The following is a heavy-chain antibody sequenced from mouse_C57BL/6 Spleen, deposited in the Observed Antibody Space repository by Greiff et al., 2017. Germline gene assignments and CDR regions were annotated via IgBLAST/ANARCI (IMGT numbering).Heavy chain of an antibody. V-gene: IGHV14-2*01. CDR2: IDPEDGET. CDR3: AREDTTVVADY. CDR1: GFNIQDYY. Sequence: VQLQQSGAELVQPGASVKLSCTASGFNIQDYYMYWVKQRTEQGLEWIGRIDPEDGETKYAPKFQGHTTITADTSSNTAYLQLSSLTSEDTAVYYCAREDTTVVADYWGKGTTLTVSS. J-gene: IGHJ2*01. D-gene: IGHD1-1*01.